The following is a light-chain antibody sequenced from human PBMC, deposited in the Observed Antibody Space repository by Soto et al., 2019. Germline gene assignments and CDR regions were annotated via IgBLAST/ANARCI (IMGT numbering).Light chain of an antibody. Sequence: QSVLAQPPSVSGSPGQSITISCTGTSTDVGGYNYVSWYQHHPGKGPKLIIYEVSNRPSGVSDRFSGSKSGNKASLIISNLEAEDESDYYCGSYTSTDTPVVFGTGTKVTVL. J-gene: IGLJ1*01. V-gene: IGLV2-14*01. CDR1: STDVGGYNY. CDR3: GSYTSTDTPVV. CDR2: EVS.